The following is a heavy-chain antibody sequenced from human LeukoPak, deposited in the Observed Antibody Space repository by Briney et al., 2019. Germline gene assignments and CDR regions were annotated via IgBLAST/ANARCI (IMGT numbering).Heavy chain of an antibody. J-gene: IGHJ4*02. D-gene: IGHD4-23*01. Sequence: GASVKVSCKASGYTFTSYGISWARQAPGQGLEWMGWISAYNGNTNYAQKLQGRVTMTTDTSTSTAYMELRSLRSDDTAVYYCARAGRTPPGMMTVNYWGQGTLVTVSS. CDR1: GYTFTSYG. CDR2: ISAYNGNT. V-gene: IGHV1-18*01. CDR3: ARAGRTPPGMMTVNY.